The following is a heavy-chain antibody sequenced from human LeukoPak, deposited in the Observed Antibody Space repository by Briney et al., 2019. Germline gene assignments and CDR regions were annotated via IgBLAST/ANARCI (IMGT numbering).Heavy chain of an antibody. CDR1: GFTFTNYN. D-gene: IGHD5-24*01. CDR2: VNPSGGST. CDR3: ARVRDGYNDAYDI. Sequence: ASVKVSCKASGFTFTNYNMHWVRQAPGQGLEWMGIVNPSGGSTNYAQNFQARVTMTRDTSTSTVYMELSSLRSEDTAVYYCARVRDGYNDAYDIWGQGTMVTVPS. J-gene: IGHJ3*02. V-gene: IGHV1-46*01.